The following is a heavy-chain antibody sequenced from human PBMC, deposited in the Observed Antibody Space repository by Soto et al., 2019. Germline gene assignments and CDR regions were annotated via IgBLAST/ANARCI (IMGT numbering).Heavy chain of an antibody. D-gene: IGHD6-13*01. J-gene: IGHJ4*02. CDR2: IYYSGST. V-gene: IGHV4-39*01. Sequence: QLQLQESGPGLVKPSETLSLTCTVSGGSISSSSYYWGWIRQPPGKGLEWIGSIYYSGSTYYNPSLKSRVTISVDTSKNQFSLKLSSVTAADTAVYYCAGRAAANPTDFDYWGQGTLVTVSS. CDR3: AGRAAANPTDFDY. CDR1: GGSISSSSYY.